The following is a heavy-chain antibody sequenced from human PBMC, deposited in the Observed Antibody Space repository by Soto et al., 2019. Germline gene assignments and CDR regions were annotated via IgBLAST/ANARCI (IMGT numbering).Heavy chain of an antibody. D-gene: IGHD3-3*01. Sequence: QVQVVESGGGVVQPGRSLRLSCAASGFTFSSFGMHWVRQAPGKGLEWVSLIWYDGSKKSYGDSVKGRFTISRDNSRNTVYLQINSLRADDTAVYYCARDASSYSLWSGYYPSRNGMDVWGQGTTVTVSS. CDR3: ARDASSYSLWSGYYPSRNGMDV. CDR2: IWYDGSKK. V-gene: IGHV3-33*01. CDR1: GFTFSSFG. J-gene: IGHJ6*02.